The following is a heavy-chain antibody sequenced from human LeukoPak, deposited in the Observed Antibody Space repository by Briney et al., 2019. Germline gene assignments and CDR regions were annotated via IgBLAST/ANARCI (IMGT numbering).Heavy chain of an antibody. CDR3: ARVPAGYGPYYFDY. Sequence: ASVKVSCKASGYTFICHYIHWVRQAPGQGLEWMGWINPNSGGTNYAQKFQGRVTMTRDTSISTAYMELSSLRSDDTAVYYCARVPAGYGPYYFDYWGQGTLVTVSS. D-gene: IGHD5-18*01. V-gene: IGHV1-2*02. CDR1: GYTFICHY. CDR2: INPNSGGT. J-gene: IGHJ4*02.